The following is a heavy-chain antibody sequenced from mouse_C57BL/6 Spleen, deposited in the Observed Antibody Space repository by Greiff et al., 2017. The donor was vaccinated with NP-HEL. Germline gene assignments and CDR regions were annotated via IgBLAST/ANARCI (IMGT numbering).Heavy chain of an antibody. CDR3: ARGVDGYHFDY. V-gene: IGHV1-26*01. J-gene: IGHJ2*01. Sequence: VQLQQSGPELVKPGASVKISCKASGYTFTDYYMNWVKQSHGKSLEWIGDINPNNGGTSYNQKFKGKATLTVDKSSSTAYMELRSLTSEDSAVYYCARGVDGYHFDYWGQGTTLTVSS. D-gene: IGHD2-3*01. CDR2: INPNNGGT. CDR1: GYTFTDYY.